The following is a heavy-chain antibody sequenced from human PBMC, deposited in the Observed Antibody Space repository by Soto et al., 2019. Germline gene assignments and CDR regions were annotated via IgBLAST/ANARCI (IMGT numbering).Heavy chain of an antibody. J-gene: IGHJ3*02. CDR1: GFTFSSYG. V-gene: IGHV3-30*18. D-gene: IGHD3-22*01. CDR2: ISYDGSNK. Sequence: HGGSLRLSCAASGFTFSSYGMHGVRQAPGKGLEWVAVISYDGSNKYYADSVKGRFTISRDNSKNTLYLQMNSLRAEDTAVYYFAKDRETLITDGGAFDIWGQGTMVTVSS. CDR3: AKDRETLITDGGAFDI.